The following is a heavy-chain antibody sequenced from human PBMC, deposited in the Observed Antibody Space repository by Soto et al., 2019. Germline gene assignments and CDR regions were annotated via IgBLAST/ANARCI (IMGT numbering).Heavy chain of an antibody. CDR2: INPNGGST. V-gene: IGHV1-46*03. D-gene: IGHD6-6*01. Sequence: QVQLVQPGAEVKKPGASVKLSCKASGYTLTSFYIHWVRQAPGQGLEWMGIINPNGGSTNYAHNFQGRVTMTRDTSTSTVYMDLSSLRPEDTAVYYCATGLASGDYWGQGTLVTVS. CDR3: ATGLASGDY. J-gene: IGHJ4*02. CDR1: GYTLTSFY.